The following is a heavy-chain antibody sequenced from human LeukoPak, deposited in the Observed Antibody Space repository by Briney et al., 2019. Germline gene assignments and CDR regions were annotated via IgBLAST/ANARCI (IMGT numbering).Heavy chain of an antibody. J-gene: IGHJ4*02. CDR3: AREQGYWRGYTPASNFDY. CDR2: IYSSGST. D-gene: IGHD3-3*01. Sequence: SETLSLTCTVSGGSISSYYWSWIRQPAGKGLEWIGRIYSSGSTNYNPSLKSRVTMSVDTSKNQFSLKLSSVAAADTAVYYCAREQGYWRGYTPASNFDYWGPGTLGTVSP. CDR1: GGSISSYY. V-gene: IGHV4-4*07.